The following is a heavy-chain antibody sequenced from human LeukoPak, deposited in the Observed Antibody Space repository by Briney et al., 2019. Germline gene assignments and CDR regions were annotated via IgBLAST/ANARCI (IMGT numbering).Heavy chain of an antibody. CDR2: IYYSGST. CDR1: GGSISSSSYY. D-gene: IGHD3-22*01. Sequence: PSETLSLTCTVSGGSISSSSYYWGWIRQPPGKGLEWIGNIYYSGSTYYNPSLKSRVTISVDTSKNQFSLKLSSVTAADTAVYYCARRGGGYYYDSSGYHFDYWGQGTLVTVSS. J-gene: IGHJ4*02. CDR3: ARRGGGYYYDSSGYHFDY. V-gene: IGHV4-39*01.